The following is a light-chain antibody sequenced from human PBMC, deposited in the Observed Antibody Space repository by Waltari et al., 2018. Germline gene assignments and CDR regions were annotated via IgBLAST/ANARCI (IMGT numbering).Light chain of an antibody. CDR3: PVWDSESDHVV. CDR2: YDS. Sequence: SYVLTQPPSVSVSPGKTATISCGGNNIVSKSVHWYQQKAGQAPVLVIYYDSDRPPGIPERISGSNSGDTATLTVSRVEAGDEAGYYCPVWDSESDHVVYGGGTKLTVL. CDR1: NIVSKS. V-gene: IGLV3-21*04. J-gene: IGLJ2*01.